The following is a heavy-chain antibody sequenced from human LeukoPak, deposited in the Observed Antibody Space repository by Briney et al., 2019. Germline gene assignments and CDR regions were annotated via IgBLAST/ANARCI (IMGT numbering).Heavy chain of an antibody. CDR1: GFTFSSYA. V-gene: IGHV3-23*01. CDR3: AKDLWGWLQSPFDY. Sequence: GGSLRLSCAASGFTFSSYAMSWVRQAPGKGLEWVSAISGSSGSTYYADSVKGRFTISRDNSKNTLYLQMNSLRAEDTAVYYCAKDLWGWLQSPFDYWGQGTLVTVSS. CDR2: ISGSSGST. D-gene: IGHD5-24*01. J-gene: IGHJ4*02.